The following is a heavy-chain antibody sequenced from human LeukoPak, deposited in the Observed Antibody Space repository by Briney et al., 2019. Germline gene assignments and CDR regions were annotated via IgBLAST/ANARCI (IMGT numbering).Heavy chain of an antibody. CDR2: ITGSGYDA. J-gene: IGHJ4*02. V-gene: IGHV3-23*01. D-gene: IGHD2-15*01. CDR3: AKGATGLRIVGDD. Sequence: PGGSLRLSCAASGFTFSSVWMNWVRQAPGKGLEWVSTITGSGYDAYYADSVKGRFSISRDNSKNMLYLHMDSLRAEDTAVHYCAKGATGLRIVGDDWGQGTLVTVSS. CDR1: GFTFSSVW.